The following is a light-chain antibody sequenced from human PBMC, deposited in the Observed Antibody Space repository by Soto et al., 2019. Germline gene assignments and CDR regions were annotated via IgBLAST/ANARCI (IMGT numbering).Light chain of an antibody. Sequence: QSVLTKPPSESGAPGQRVTISCTGSSSNIGAGYDVHWYQQLPGTAPKLLIYGNSNRPSGVPDRFSGSKSGTSASLAITGLQAEDEADYYCQSYDSSLSGSGVFGTGTKVTVL. V-gene: IGLV1-40*01. CDR2: GNS. CDR3: QSYDSSLSGSGV. CDR1: SSNIGAGYD. J-gene: IGLJ1*01.